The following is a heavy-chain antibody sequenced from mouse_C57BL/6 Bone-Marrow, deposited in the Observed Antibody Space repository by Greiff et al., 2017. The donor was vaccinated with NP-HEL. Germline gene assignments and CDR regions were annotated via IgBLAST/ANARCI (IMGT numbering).Heavy chain of an antibody. J-gene: IGHJ3*01. CDR2: IDPSDSYT. CDR3: AREGGYRAWFAY. Sequence: VQLQQPGAELVRPGTSVKLSCKASGYTFTSYWMHWVKQRPGQGLEWIGVIDPSDSYTNYNQKFKGKATLTVDTSSSTAYMQLSSLTSEDSAVYYCAREGGYRAWFAYWGQGTLVTVSA. CDR1: GYTFTSYW. D-gene: IGHD5-1-1*01. V-gene: IGHV1-59*01.